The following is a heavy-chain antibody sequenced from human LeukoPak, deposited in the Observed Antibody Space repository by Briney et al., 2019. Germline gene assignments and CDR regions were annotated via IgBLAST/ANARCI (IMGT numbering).Heavy chain of an antibody. Sequence: GGSLRLSCSVSGFPFSAYAMHWVRQAPGKGLEYASSISSNGGSTYYADSVKGRFTISRDNSKNTLYLQMSSLRADDTAVYYCVKGRWIDYWGQG. V-gene: IGHV3-64D*09. CDR1: GFPFSAYA. D-gene: IGHD1-1*01. CDR2: ISSNGGST. CDR3: VKGRWIDY. J-gene: IGHJ4*02.